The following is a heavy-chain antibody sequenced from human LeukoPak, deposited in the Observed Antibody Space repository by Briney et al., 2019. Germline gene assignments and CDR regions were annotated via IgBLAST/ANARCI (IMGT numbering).Heavy chain of an antibody. CDR1: GFTFSNYA. CDR3: ATSLGPLTDY. CDR2: ISGSGVGT. Sequence: GGSLRLSCAASGFTFSNYAMSWVRQAPGKGLEWLSAISGSGVGTSYANSVKGRFTISRDNSKNTLYLQMNSLRAEDTAVYYCATSLGPLTDYWGQGTLVTVSS. D-gene: IGHD7-27*01. V-gene: IGHV3-23*01. J-gene: IGHJ4*02.